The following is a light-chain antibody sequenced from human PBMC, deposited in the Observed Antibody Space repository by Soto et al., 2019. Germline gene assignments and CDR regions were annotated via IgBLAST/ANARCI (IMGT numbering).Light chain of an antibody. CDR1: SSDVGGYNY. J-gene: IGLJ1*01. CDR3: SSYASSSTLLYV. Sequence: QSALTQPASVSGSPGQLITISCTGTSSDVGGYNYVSWYQQHPGKAPKLMIYDVSNRPSGVSNRFSGSKSGNTASLTISGLQAEDEAYYYCSSYASSSTLLYVFGTGTKVNV. V-gene: IGLV2-14*01. CDR2: DVS.